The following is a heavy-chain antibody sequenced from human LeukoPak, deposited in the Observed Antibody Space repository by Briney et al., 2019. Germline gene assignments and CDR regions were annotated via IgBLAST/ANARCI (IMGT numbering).Heavy chain of an antibody. CDR3: AKARNARLNRYYFDY. J-gene: IGHJ4*02. D-gene: IGHD6-6*01. CDR1: GFSFSSYG. Sequence: PGGSLRLSCVGSGFSFSSYGMTWVRQAPGKGLEWVSAISGSGESTYNAGSVQGRFTISRDNSKNTVYLQMNSLRAEDTAVYYCAKARNARLNRYYFDYWGQGTLVTVSS. CDR2: ISGSGEST. V-gene: IGHV3-23*01.